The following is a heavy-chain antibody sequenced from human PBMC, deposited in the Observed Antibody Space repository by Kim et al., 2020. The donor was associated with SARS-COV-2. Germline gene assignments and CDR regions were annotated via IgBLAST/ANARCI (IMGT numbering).Heavy chain of an antibody. J-gene: IGHJ6*03. CDR1: GYTFTSYA. D-gene: IGHD3-9*01. Sequence: ASVKVSCKASGYTFTSYAMHWVRQAPGQRLEWMGWINAGNGNTKYSQKFQGRVTITRDTSASTAYMELSSLRSEDTAVYYCARDSYYDIFRFYSYYMDVWGEGTTVSVSS. V-gene: IGHV1-3*01. CDR3: ARDSYYDIFRFYSYYMDV. CDR2: INAGNGNT.